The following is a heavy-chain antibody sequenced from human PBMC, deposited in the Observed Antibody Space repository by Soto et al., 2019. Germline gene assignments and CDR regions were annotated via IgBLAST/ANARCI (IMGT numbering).Heavy chain of an antibody. Sequence: GGSLRLSCAASGFTFSSYAMHWVRQAPGKGLEWVAVISYDGSNKYYADSVKGRFTISRDNSKNTLYLQMNSLRAEDTAVYYCARDPAYYFAYWGRGPLVTVSS. V-gene: IGHV3-30-3*01. CDR2: ISYDGSNK. CDR1: GFTFSSYA. CDR3: ARDPAYYFAY. J-gene: IGHJ4*02.